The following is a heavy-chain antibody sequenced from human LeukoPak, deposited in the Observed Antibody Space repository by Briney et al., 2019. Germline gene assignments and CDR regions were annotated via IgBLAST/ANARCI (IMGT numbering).Heavy chain of an antibody. V-gene: IGHV3-23*01. Sequence: GGSLRLSCAASGFTFSGYAMSWVRQAPRKGLEWVSAISGSGDSTYYADSVKGRFTISRDNSKNTLYLQMSSLRAEDTAVYYCAKDQGYSSGWYRSHFDYWGQGTLVTVSS. CDR3: AKDQGYSSGWYRSHFDY. J-gene: IGHJ4*02. D-gene: IGHD6-19*01. CDR1: GFTFSGYA. CDR2: ISGSGDST.